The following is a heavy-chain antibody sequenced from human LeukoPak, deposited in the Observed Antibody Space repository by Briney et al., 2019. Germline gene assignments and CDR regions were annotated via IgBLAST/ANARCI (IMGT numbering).Heavy chain of an antibody. V-gene: IGHV4-59*08. CDR1: GGSISSYY. J-gene: IGHJ3*02. CDR2: IYYSGST. D-gene: IGHD3-3*01. CDR3: ATGVESYAFDI. Sequence: SETLSLTCIVSGGSISSYYWSWIRQPPGKGLEWIGYIYYSGSTNYNPSLKSRATISVDTSKNQFSLKLSSVTAADTAVYYCATGVESYAFDIWGQGTMVTVSS.